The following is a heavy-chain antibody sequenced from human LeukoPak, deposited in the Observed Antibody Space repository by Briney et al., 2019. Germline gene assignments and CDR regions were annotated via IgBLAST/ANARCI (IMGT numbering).Heavy chain of an antibody. CDR2: ISSSSSTI. D-gene: IGHD6-13*01. Sequence: GGSLRLSCAASGFTFSSYSMNWVRQAPGKGLEWVSYISSSSSTIYYADSVKGRFTISRDNAKNSLYLQMNSLRAEDTAVYYCAKDAGMYSSSWSDYWGQGTLVTVSS. CDR3: AKDAGMYSSSWSDY. CDR1: GFTFSSYS. V-gene: IGHV3-48*01. J-gene: IGHJ4*02.